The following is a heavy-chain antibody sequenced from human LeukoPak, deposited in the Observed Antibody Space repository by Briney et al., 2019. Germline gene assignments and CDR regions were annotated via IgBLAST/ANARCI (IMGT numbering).Heavy chain of an antibody. CDR1: GDSPDIYY. CDR2: IYYSGTT. D-gene: IGHD3-9*01. CDR3: ARDNYDDVLTGYHALDI. J-gene: IGHJ3*02. V-gene: IGHV4-59*01. Sequence: SETLSLTCTVSGDSPDIYYWSWIRQPPGKGLEWIGSIYYSGTTKYNPSLKSRVTLSVDTSKNQFSLNLSSVTAADTAVYYCARDNYDDVLTGYHALDIWGQGTMVAVSS.